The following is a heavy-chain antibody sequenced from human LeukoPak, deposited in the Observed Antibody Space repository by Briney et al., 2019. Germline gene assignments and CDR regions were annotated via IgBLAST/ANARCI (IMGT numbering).Heavy chain of an antibody. CDR3: ARATETTVVGPIYASDI. D-gene: IGHD4-23*01. J-gene: IGHJ3*02. Sequence: GGSLRLSCAASGFTVSSNYMSWVRQAPGKGLEWVSSISSSSSYIYYADSVKGRFTISRDNAKNSLYLQMNSLRAEDTAVYYCARATETTVVGPIYASDIWGQGTMVTVSS. CDR1: GFTVSSNY. CDR2: ISSSSSYI. V-gene: IGHV3-21*01.